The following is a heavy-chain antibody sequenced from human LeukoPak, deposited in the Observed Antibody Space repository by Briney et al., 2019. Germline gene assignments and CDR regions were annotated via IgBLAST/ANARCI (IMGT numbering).Heavy chain of an antibody. CDR3: ARQGYADFSSRPFDY. CDR1: GGSINNSGYS. D-gene: IGHD4-17*01. CDR2: VYYSGNT. V-gene: IGHV4-39*01. Sequence: PSETLFLTCTVSGGSINNSGYSWGWIRQPPGKGLEWIGRVYYSGNTYYNPPLKSRVTITIDTSKNQFSLKLRSVTAADTAMYYCARQGYADFSSRPFDYWGQGTRVTVSS. J-gene: IGHJ4*02.